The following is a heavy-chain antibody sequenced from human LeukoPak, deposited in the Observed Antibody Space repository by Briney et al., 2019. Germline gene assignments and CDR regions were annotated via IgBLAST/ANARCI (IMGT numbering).Heavy chain of an antibody. Sequence: GALVKVSCKASGYTFTSYGISWVRQAPGQGLEWMGWISAYNGNTNYAQKIQGRVTMSTDTSTSTAYMELRSLRSDHTAVYYCAREGAAAGYFDYWGQGNLVTVSS. V-gene: IGHV1-18*01. CDR1: GYTFTSYG. CDR2: ISAYNGNT. CDR3: AREGAAAGYFDY. D-gene: IGHD6-13*01. J-gene: IGHJ4*02.